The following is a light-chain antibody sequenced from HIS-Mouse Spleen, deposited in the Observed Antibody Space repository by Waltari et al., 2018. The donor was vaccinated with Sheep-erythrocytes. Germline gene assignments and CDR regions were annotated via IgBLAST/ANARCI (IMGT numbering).Light chain of an antibody. CDR2: DVS. J-gene: IGLJ1*01. CDR1: SSDAGGFNY. Sequence: QSALTQPRSVSGSPGQSVTISCPRTSSDAGGFNYVPWYQQHHGKAPKLMIYDVSKRPSGVPDRFSGSKSGNTASLTISGLQAEDEADYYCCSYAGSYTYVFGTGTKVTVL. V-gene: IGLV2-11*01. CDR3: CSYAGSYTYV.